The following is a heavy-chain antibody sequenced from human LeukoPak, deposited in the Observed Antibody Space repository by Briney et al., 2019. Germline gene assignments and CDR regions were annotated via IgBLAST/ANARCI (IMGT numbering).Heavy chain of an antibody. Sequence: SETLSLTCTVSGGSISSSNYYWGWIRQPPGKGLEWIGSIYYSGSTYYNPSLKSRVTISVDTSKNQLSLKLSSVTAADTAVYYCARDSSSDYDILTGYYRQYYFDYWGQGTLVTVSS. V-gene: IGHV4-39*07. J-gene: IGHJ4*02. CDR3: ARDSSSDYDILTGYYRQYYFDY. CDR1: GGSISSSNYY. CDR2: IYYSGST. D-gene: IGHD3-9*01.